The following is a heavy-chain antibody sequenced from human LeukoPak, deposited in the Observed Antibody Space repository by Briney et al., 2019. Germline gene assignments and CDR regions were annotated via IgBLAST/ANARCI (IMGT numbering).Heavy chain of an antibody. CDR1: GFTFSSYS. V-gene: IGHV3-48*04. J-gene: IGHJ5*02. CDR2: ISSSSSTI. CDR3: AKGVVPAAFNWFDP. D-gene: IGHD2-2*01. Sequence: GGSLRLSCAASGFTFSSYSMNWVRQAPGKGLEWVSYISSSSSTIYYADSVKGRFTISRDNAKNTLYLQMNSLRAEDTAVYYCAKGVVPAAFNWFDPWGQGTLVTVSS.